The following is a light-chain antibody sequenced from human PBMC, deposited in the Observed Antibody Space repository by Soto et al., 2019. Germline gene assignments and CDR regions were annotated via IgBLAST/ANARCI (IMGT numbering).Light chain of an antibody. J-gene: IGKJ1*01. CDR2: GAS. V-gene: IGKV3-15*01. Sequence: EIVLTQSPATLSVSPGERATLSCRASQSVYSSLAWYQQKPGQAPRLLIYGASTRATGIPARFSGSGSGTEFTLTISRLQSEDFAVYYCQQYNNWPRTFGQGTKVDIK. CDR3: QQYNNWPRT. CDR1: QSVYSS.